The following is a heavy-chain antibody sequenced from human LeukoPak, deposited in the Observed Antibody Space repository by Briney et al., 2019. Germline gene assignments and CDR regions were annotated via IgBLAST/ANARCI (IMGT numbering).Heavy chain of an antibody. J-gene: IGHJ4*02. CDR1: GYSISSGYY. CDR2: IHHSGVT. V-gene: IGHV4-38-2*02. D-gene: IGHD3-22*01. Sequence: PSETLSLTCTVSGYSISSGYYWSWIRQPPGKGLEWIATIHHSGVTYYNPSLKSRVTMSVDTSKNQFSLKLGSVNAASTAVYYCARYTANTAGYSFDFWGQGALVTVSS. CDR3: ARYTANTAGYSFDF.